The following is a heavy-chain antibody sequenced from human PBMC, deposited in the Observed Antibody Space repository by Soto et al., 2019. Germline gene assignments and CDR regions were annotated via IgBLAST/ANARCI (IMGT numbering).Heavy chain of an antibody. J-gene: IGHJ4*02. D-gene: IGHD6-19*01. Sequence: EVQLVESGGGLIQPGGSLRLSCAASGFTVSSNYLTWVRQAPGKGLEWVSTIFSGGKTYYADSVKGRITVSRDNSKNTLYLQMNNLRAEDTAVYYCAKPGPPWLVYHFDSWGPGVLVTVSS. CDR2: IFSGGKT. V-gene: IGHV3-53*01. CDR1: GFTVSSNY. CDR3: AKPGPPWLVYHFDS.